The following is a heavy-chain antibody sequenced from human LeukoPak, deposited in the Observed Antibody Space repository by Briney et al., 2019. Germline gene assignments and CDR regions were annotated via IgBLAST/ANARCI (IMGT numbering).Heavy chain of an antibody. V-gene: IGHV3-30-3*02. CDR3: AKGYCSGGRCPNDY. CDR1: GFTFSSYA. CDR2: ISYDGSNK. Sequence: GGSLRLSCAASGFTFSSYAMHWVRQAPGKGLEWVAVISYDGSNKYYADSVKGRFTISRDNSKNTLYLQMNSLRAEDTAVYYCAKGYCSGGRCPNDYWGQGTLVTVSS. D-gene: IGHD2-15*01. J-gene: IGHJ4*02.